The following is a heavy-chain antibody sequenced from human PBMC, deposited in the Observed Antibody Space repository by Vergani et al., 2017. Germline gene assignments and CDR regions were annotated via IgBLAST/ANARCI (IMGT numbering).Heavy chain of an antibody. D-gene: IGHD6-19*01. CDR1: GGSISRHY. J-gene: IGHJ4*02. V-gene: IGHV4-59*11. CDR2: IYYSGST. CDR3: ARYIAVAVNFDY. Sequence: QVQLQESGPGLVKPSETLSLTCTVSGGSISRHYWSWIRQPPGKGLEWIGYIYYSGSTNYNPSLKSRVTISVDTSNNQYSLKRSSVTAADTAVYYCARYIAVAVNFDYWGQGTLVTVSS.